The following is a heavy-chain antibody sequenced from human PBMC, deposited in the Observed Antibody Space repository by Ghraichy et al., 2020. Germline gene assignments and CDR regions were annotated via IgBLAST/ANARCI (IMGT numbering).Heavy chain of an antibody. J-gene: IGHJ4*02. CDR1: GFTFSSYG. CDR3: AKVGGSGSYYYFFDY. D-gene: IGHD3-10*01. Sequence: GGSLRLSCAASGFTFSSYGMHWVRQAPGKGLEWVSAIRGSGGSTYYADSVKGRFTISRDNSKNTLYLQMNSLRAEDTAVYYCAKVGGSGSYYYFFDYWGQGTLVTVSS. CDR2: IRGSGGST. V-gene: IGHV3-23*01.